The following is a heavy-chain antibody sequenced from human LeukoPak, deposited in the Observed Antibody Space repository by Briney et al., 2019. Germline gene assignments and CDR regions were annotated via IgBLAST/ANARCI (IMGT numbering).Heavy chain of an antibody. CDR1: GYTFTSYG. J-gene: IGHJ5*02. CDR3: ARDGYGYGHGSVGNWFDP. CDR2: ISAYNGNT. V-gene: IGHV1-18*01. D-gene: IGHD5-18*01. Sequence: GAAGKVSCKASGYTFTSYGISWVRQAPGQGLEWMGWISAYNGNTNYAQKLHGRVTMTTDTPTSTAYMELRSLRSDDTAVYYCARDGYGYGHGSVGNWFDPRGQGTLVTVSS.